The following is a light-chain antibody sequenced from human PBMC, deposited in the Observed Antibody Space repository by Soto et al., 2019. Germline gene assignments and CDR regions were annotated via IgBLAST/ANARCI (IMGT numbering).Light chain of an antibody. V-gene: IGKV1-33*01. CDR1: QVISNY. J-gene: IGKJ2*01. CDR2: DAS. CDR3: QQYDNLPYT. Sequence: DIQMTQSPSSLSASVGDRVTITCQASQVISNYLNWYQQKPGKAPKLLIYDASNLETGVPSRFSGSGSGTDFTFTISSLQPEDIATYYCQQYDNLPYTFGRGTKVDIK.